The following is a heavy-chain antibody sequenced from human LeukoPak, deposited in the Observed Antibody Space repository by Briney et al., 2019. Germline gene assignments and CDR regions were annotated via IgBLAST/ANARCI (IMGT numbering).Heavy chain of an antibody. J-gene: IGHJ3*02. CDR3: ARDRPAPWELRRGNDAFDI. D-gene: IGHD1-26*01. CDR2: INSDGSST. V-gene: IGHV3-74*01. Sequence: GSLRLSCAASGFTFSSYWMHWVRQAPGKGLVWVSRINSDGSSTSYADSVKGRFTISRDNAKNTLYLQMNSLRAEDTAVYYCARDRPAPWELRRGNDAFDIWGQGTMVTVSS. CDR1: GFTFSSYW.